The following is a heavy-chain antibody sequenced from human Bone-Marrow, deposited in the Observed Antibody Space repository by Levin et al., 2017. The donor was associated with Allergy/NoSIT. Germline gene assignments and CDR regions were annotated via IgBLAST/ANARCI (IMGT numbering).Heavy chain of an antibody. Sequence: SCAASGFTFNDYYMTWIRQAPGKGLEWVSYISSSGNSPYYADSVKGRFTISRDNAKNSLYLQMNSLRVEDTAVYYCARALTHTTVTTFVYWGQGTRVAVSS. V-gene: IGHV3-11*01. J-gene: IGHJ4*02. D-gene: IGHD4-17*01. CDR2: ISSSGNSP. CDR1: GFTFNDYY. CDR3: ARALTHTTVTTFVY.